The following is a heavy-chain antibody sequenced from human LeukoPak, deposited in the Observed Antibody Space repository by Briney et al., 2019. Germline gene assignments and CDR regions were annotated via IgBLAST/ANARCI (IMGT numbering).Heavy chain of an antibody. Sequence: GGSLRLSCAASGFTFSSYAMSWVRQAPGKGLEWVSAISGSGGSTYYADSVKGRFTISRDNSKNTLYLQMNSLRAEDTAVYYCAKDGWYSSGSPSYFDYWGQGTLVTVPS. V-gene: IGHV3-23*01. CDR1: GFTFSSYA. D-gene: IGHD6-19*01. CDR2: ISGSGGST. CDR3: AKDGWYSSGSPSYFDY. J-gene: IGHJ4*02.